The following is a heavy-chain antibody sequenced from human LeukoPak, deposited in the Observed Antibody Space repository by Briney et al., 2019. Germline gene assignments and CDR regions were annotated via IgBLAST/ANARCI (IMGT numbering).Heavy chain of an antibody. CDR1: GFTFDDYA. J-gene: IGHJ3*02. CDR3: ARDEGAFDI. Sequence: GGSLRLSCAASGFTFDDYAMHWVRQAPGKGLEWVSGISWNSGSIGYVDSVKGRFTISRDNAKNSLYLQMNSLRAEDTAVYYCARDEGAFDIWGQGTMVTVSS. V-gene: IGHV3-9*01. CDR2: ISWNSGSI.